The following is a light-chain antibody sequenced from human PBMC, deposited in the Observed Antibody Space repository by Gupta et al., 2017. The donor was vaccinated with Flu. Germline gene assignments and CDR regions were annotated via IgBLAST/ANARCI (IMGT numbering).Light chain of an antibody. CDR2: STS. CDR1: QYISTY. Sequence: PSSQSASVGDRVNITCRASQYISTYLNWYHQKPGRAPTLLIYSTSHLHRGVPSRFSGSGSGTNFSLTISSLQLEDFATYYCQQSFTIARTFGQGTKLEVK. V-gene: IGKV1-39*01. J-gene: IGKJ2*01. CDR3: QQSFTIART.